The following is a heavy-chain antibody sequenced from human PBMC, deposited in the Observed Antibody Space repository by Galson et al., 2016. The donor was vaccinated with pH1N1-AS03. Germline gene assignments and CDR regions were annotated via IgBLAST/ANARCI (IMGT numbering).Heavy chain of an antibody. CDR2: IFHSGST. D-gene: IGHD1-26*01. CDR3: ARQDSGAYYLDS. J-gene: IGHJ4*02. V-gene: IGHV4-31*01. CDR1: GGSISSGGYY. Sequence: TLSLTCTVSGGSISSGGYYWNWIRQHPGKGLEWIGYIFHSGSTYYNPSLESLVSISVDTSKNQFSLKLKSVTAADTAVYYCARQDSGAYYLDSCGPGTLVTVAS.